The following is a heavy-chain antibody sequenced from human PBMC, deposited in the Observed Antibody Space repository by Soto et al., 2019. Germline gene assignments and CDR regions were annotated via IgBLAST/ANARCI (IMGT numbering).Heavy chain of an antibody. CDR1: VFAVSSYS. Sequence: WGSLRISCAASVFAVSSYSMHWVRQAPGKGLEWVAAMSFDGNSKYFADSVKGRFKISRDTSKNTWSLEMESLGVEDSALYHCTRGRSMIANDDFEYWGQGTKVTVSS. J-gene: IGHJ4*02. CDR3: TRGRSMIANDDFEY. V-gene: IGHV3-30-3*01. D-gene: IGHD2-21*01. CDR2: MSFDGNSK.